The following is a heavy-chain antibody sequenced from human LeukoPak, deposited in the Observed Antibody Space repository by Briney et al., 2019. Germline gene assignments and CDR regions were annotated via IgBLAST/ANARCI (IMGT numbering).Heavy chain of an antibody. V-gene: IGHV1-24*01. CDR1: GYTLTEVP. D-gene: IGHD1-1*01. Sequence: ASVKVSCKVFGYTLTEVPIHWVRQAPGKGLEWVGGFDPEDGETTYAQKFQGRVTMTEVTSTDTAYMEVSGLRSEDTAVYYCATRTTGTTDALDIWGQGTMVTVSS. CDR2: FDPEDGET. J-gene: IGHJ3*02. CDR3: ATRTTGTTDALDI.